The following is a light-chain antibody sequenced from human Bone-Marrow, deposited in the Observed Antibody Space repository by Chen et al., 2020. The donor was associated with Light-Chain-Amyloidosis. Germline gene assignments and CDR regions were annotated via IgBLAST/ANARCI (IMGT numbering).Light chain of an antibody. CDR1: SGSVSTNYY. V-gene: IGLV8-61*01. CDR3: VLYVGSGIWV. J-gene: IGLJ3*02. Sequence: QTVVTQEPSFSVSPGGTVTLTCGLSSGSVSTNYYPAGYQQTPVQAPRTLIYSTNTRSSGVPDRFSGSILGNKAALTITGAQADDESDYYCVLYVGSGIWVFGGGTKLTVL. CDR2: STN.